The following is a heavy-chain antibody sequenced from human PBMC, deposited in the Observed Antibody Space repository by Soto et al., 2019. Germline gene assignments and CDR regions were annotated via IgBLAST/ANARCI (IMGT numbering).Heavy chain of an antibody. V-gene: IGHV3-30*18. CDR1: GFTFSNYD. CDR3: AKGERKFGYSYGYFDY. J-gene: IGHJ4*02. Sequence: QVQLVESGGGVVQTGRSLRLSCAASGFTFSNYDMHWVRQAPGKGLEWVALISYDGSNKYYADSVKGRFTISRDNSKKTLYLQMNSLRAEDTAVYYCAKGERKFGYSYGYFDYWGQGTLVTVSS. D-gene: IGHD5-18*01. CDR2: ISYDGSNK.